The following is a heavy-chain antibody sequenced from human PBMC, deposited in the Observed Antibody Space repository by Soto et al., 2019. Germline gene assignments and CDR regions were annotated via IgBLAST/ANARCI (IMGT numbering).Heavy chain of an antibody. J-gene: IGHJ3*01. V-gene: IGHV3-30*18. D-gene: IGHD6-13*01. CDR2: ISSHGSDK. CDR1: GFTFNNYG. CDR3: AKDQGIAASHGID. Sequence: GGSLRLSCAASGFTFNNYGMHWVRQAPGTGLEWVAAISSHGSDKYYTDSEKGRLTISRDNSKNTLYLQMHSLRAEDTAVYYCAKDQGIAASHGIDWGQGTMVTVSS.